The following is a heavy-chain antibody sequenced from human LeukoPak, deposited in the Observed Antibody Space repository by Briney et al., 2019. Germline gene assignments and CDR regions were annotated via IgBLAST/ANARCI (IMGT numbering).Heavy chain of an antibody. CDR2: ISSSSSFI. CDR1: GFTFSSYA. J-gene: IGHJ6*03. V-gene: IGHV3-21*01. Sequence: GGSLRLSCAASGFTFSSYAMNWVRQAPGKGLEWVSSISSSSSFIYYADSVRGRFSISRDNAKNSLYLQMNSLRAEDTAVYYCAREDASSMDVWGKGTTVTVSS. CDR3: AREDASSMDV.